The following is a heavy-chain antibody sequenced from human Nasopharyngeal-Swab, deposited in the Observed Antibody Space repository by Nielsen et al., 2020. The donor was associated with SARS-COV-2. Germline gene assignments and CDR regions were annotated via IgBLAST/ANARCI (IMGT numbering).Heavy chain of an antibody. D-gene: IGHD3-22*01. Sequence: PGKGLEWIGEINHSGSTNYNPSLKSRVTISVDTSKNQFSLKLSSVTAAGTAVYYCARGQGPRHYYDSSGYYYDVLGRGYYFDYWGQGTLVTVSS. CDR3: ARGQGPRHYYDSSGYYYDVLGRGYYFDY. CDR2: INHSGST. V-gene: IGHV4-34*01. J-gene: IGHJ4*02.